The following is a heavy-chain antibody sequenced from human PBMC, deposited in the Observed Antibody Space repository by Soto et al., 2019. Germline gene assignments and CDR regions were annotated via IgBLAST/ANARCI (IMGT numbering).Heavy chain of an antibody. CDR1: GFTFSNYW. CDR3: VRTSLVVAVATREDF. CDR2: IDSDGSRI. Sequence: GSLRLSCAASGFTFSNYWMHWVRQAPGKGLVWVSRIDSDGSRITYADFVKGRFTISRDNAKNTVYLHMNSLTAEDTAVYYCVRTSLVVAVATREDFWGQGTLVTVSS. J-gene: IGHJ4*02. D-gene: IGHD2-15*01. V-gene: IGHV3-74*01.